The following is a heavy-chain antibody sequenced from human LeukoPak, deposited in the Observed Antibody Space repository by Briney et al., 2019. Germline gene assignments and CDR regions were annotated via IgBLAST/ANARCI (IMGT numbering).Heavy chain of an antibody. CDR3: AGSVQYGDYSGY. V-gene: IGHV4-59*01. CDR1: GGSFSGYY. CDR2: IYYSGST. J-gene: IGHJ4*02. Sequence: PSETLSLTCAVYGGSFSGYYWSWIRQPPGKGLEWIGYIYYSGSTNYNPSLKSRVTISVDTSKNQFSLKLSSVTAADTAVYYCAGSVQYGDYSGYWGQGTLVTVSS. D-gene: IGHD4-17*01.